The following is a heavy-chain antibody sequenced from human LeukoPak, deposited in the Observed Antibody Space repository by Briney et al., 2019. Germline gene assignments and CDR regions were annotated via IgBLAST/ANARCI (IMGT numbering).Heavy chain of an antibody. V-gene: IGHV4-59*01. CDR1: DDSISDYY. Sequence: SETLSLTCTVSDDSISDYYRGWIRQPPGRGLEWIGYFHNSGTSTYNPSLKSRVTISADTSKNQFSLKLNSLTTADTAVYYCTRGAGWLIDYWGQGILVTVSS. D-gene: IGHD3-16*01. CDR2: FHNSGTS. J-gene: IGHJ4*02. CDR3: TRGAGWLIDY.